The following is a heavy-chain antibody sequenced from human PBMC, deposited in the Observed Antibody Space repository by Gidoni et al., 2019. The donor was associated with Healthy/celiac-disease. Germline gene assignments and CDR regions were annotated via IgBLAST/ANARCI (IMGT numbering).Heavy chain of an antibody. V-gene: IGHV3-21*01. CDR2: ISSSSSYI. Sequence: EVQLVESGGGLVKPGGSLRLSCAASGFTFSSYSMNWVRQAPGKGLEWVSSISSSSSYIYYADSVKGRFTISRDNAKNSLYLQMNSLRAEDTAVYYCARESWEDGHAGAFDIWGQGTMVTVSS. CDR1: GFTFSSYS. J-gene: IGHJ3*02. D-gene: IGHD1-26*01. CDR3: ARESWEDGHAGAFDI.